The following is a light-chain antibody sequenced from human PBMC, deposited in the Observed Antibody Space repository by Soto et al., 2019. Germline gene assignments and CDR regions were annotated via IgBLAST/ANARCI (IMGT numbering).Light chain of an antibody. CDR2: GAS. V-gene: IGKV3-15*01. CDR3: QQYNNWPT. Sequence: EIVMTQSQATLSVSPGDRATLSCRASPSVSSNLAWYQQKPCQAPRSLISGASTRATGIPAWFSGSGSGKYFTLTISSLQSDDVAVYFCQQYNNWPTFGQGTRLEIK. CDR1: PSVSSN. J-gene: IGKJ5*01.